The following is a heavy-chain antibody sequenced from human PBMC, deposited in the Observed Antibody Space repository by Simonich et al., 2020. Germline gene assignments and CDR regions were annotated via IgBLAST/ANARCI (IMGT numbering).Heavy chain of an antibody. Sequence: QVQLVQSGAEVKKPGASVKVSCKASGYTFTGYYMHWVRQAPGQGLEWMGWGNPNCGGTNYAQKFQGRVTMTRDTSISTASMELSRLSSDDTAVYYCARVRFEAFDIWGQGTMVTVSS. V-gene: IGHV1-2*02. CDR1: GYTFTGYY. CDR3: ARVRFEAFDI. CDR2: GNPNCGGT. J-gene: IGHJ3*02.